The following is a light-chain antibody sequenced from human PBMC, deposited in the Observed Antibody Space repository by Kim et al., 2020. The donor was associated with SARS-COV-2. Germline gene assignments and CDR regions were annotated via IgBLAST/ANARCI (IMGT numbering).Light chain of an antibody. V-gene: IGKV3-11*01. CDR3: QQRSSWPRT. J-gene: IGKJ4*01. CDR1: HSVGSY. CDR2: AAS. Sequence: SSAGERAPLPCRASHSVGSYLAWYQQKPGQAPRLLIYAASNRATGVPARFSGSGSGTDFTLTISSLEPEDFAVYYCQQRSSWPRTFGEGTKVDIK.